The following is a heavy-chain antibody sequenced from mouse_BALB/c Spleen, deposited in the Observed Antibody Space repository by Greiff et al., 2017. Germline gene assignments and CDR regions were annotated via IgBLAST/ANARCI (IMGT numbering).Heavy chain of an antibody. J-gene: IGHJ2*01. CDR2: IYPGNGDT. V-gene: IGHV1-12*01. D-gene: IGHD2-1*01. CDR3: AYGNYVLDY. Sequence: VQLQQPGAELVKPGASVKMSCKASGYTFTSYNMHWVKQTPGQGLEWIGAIYPGNGDTSYNQKFKGKATLTADKSSSTAYMQLSSLTSEDSAVYYCAYGNYVLDYWGQGTTLTVSS. CDR1: GYTFTSYN.